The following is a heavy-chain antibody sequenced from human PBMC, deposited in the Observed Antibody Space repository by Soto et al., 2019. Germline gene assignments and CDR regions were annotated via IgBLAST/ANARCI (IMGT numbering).Heavy chain of an antibody. Sequence: SETLSLTCAVSGGSISSSNWWSWVRQPPGKGLEWIGEIYHSGSTNYNPSLKSRVTISVDKSKNQFSLKLSSVTAADTAVYYCARLVAATPNYYYYGMDVWGQGTTVTVSS. CDR2: IYHSGST. V-gene: IGHV4-4*02. CDR1: GGSISSSNW. CDR3: ARLVAATPNYYYYGMDV. D-gene: IGHD2-15*01. J-gene: IGHJ6*02.